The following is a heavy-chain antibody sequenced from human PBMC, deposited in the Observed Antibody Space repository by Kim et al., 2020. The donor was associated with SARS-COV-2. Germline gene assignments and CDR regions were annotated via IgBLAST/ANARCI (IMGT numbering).Heavy chain of an antibody. J-gene: IGHJ4*02. D-gene: IGHD5-18*01. CDR2: IRDNGYGGSS. V-gene: IGHV3-49*04. Sequence: GGSLRLSCTASGFTFGDYAMTWVRQAPGKGLEWVGFIRDNGYGGSSAYAATVKGRFSISSDDYKSIPYLQMNRLKTAATALYYRSSGLQHDYWGQGTLV. CDR1: GFTFGDYA. CDR3: SSGLQHDY.